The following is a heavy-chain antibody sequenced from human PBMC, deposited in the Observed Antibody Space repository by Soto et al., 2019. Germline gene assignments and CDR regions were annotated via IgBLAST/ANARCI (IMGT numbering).Heavy chain of an antibody. Sequence: SQTLSLTCAISGDSVSSNSAAWNWIRQSPSRGLEWLGRTYYRSKWYNDYAVSVKSRITINPDTSKNQFSLQLRSVAPEDTAVYYCARAGPMTTVTMDSWGPGTLVTVSS. CDR3: ARAGPMTTVTMDS. J-gene: IGHJ4*02. CDR2: TYYRSKWYN. D-gene: IGHD4-4*01. CDR1: GDSVSSNSAA. V-gene: IGHV6-1*01.